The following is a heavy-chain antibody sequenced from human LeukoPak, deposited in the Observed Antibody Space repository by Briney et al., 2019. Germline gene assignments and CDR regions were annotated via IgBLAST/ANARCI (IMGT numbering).Heavy chain of an antibody. Sequence: GGSLRLSCAPSGLSKGTYVMNSVRQAPGKGLEWVSTISVGAEYIFYADSVRGRFTISRDDSNNAVYLQMHSLRAEDTALYYNASGRSNLTSSHCWGQGTLVIVSS. V-gene: IGHV3-23*01. CDR3: ASGRSNLTSSHC. D-gene: IGHD3-9*01. CDR2: ISVGAEYI. CDR1: GLSKGTYV. J-gene: IGHJ4*02.